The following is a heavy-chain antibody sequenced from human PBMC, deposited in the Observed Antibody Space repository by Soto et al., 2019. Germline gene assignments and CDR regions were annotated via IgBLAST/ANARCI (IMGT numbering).Heavy chain of an antibody. CDR3: AHRVLRTVFGLVTTTAIYFDF. J-gene: IGHJ4*02. Sequence: QITLNESGPTVVRPTETLTLTCRFSGFSLTTSGVGVGWIRQSPGKAPEWLALIYWDDDKRYSASLKNRLTITKETSKYQVVLTMSDLDPTDTATYYCAHRVLRTVFGLVTTTAIYFDFWGQGTPVAVSS. D-gene: IGHD3-3*01. V-gene: IGHV2-5*02. CDR1: GFSLTTSGVG. CDR2: IYWDDDK.